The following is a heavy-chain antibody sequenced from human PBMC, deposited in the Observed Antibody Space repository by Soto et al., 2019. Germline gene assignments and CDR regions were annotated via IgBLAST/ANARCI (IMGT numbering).Heavy chain of an antibody. J-gene: IGHJ6*03. CDR2: IYPGDSDT. D-gene: IGHD2-21*01. CDR3: ARQAYCGGDCYSFGSAKLYYYYYMDV. CDR1: GYSFTSYW. V-gene: IGHV5-51*01. Sequence: GESLKISCKGSGYSFTSYWIGWVRQMPGKGLEWMGIIYPGDSDTRYSPSFQGQVTISADKSISTAYLQWSSLKASDTAMYYCARQAYCGGDCYSFGSAKLYYYYYMDVWGKGTTVTVSS.